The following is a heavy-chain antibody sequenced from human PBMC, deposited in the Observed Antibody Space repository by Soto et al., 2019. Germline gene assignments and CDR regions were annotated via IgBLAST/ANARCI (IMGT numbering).Heavy chain of an antibody. Sequence: GGSLRLSCAASGFTFSSYGMHWVRQAPGKGLEWVAVIWYDGSNKYYADSVKGRFTISRDNSKNTLYLQMNSLRAEDTAVYYCARDPGGRFGELVYDYWGQGTLVTVSS. CDR1: GFTFSSYG. CDR2: IWYDGSNK. V-gene: IGHV3-33*01. CDR3: ARDPGGRFGELVYDY. D-gene: IGHD3-10*01. J-gene: IGHJ4*02.